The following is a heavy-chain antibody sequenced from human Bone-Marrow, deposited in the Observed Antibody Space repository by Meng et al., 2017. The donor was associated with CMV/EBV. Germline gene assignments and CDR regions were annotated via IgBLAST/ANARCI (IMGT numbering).Heavy chain of an antibody. D-gene: IGHD2/OR15-2a*01. Sequence: GGSLRLACAASGFTFSSYAMHWVRQAPGKGLEWVAVISYDGSNKNYADTVKARFTISRDNSKNTLYLQMNSLRAEDTAVYYCARQIEEEYDGFDIWGQGTMVTVSS. CDR2: ISYDGSNK. CDR3: ARQIEEEYDGFDI. J-gene: IGHJ3*02. CDR1: GFTFSSYA. V-gene: IGHV3-30*04.